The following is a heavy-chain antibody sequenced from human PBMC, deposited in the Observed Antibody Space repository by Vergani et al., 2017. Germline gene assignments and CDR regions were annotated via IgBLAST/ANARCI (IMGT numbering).Heavy chain of an antibody. CDR3: ARVNTETNGHLYYCYYMDV. CDR1: GGSFTSYH. CDR2: IDHTGRP. J-gene: IGHJ6*03. D-gene: IGHD4-11*01. Sequence: QVQLQQWGGGLLKPSETLSLTCVVNGGSFTSYHWTWIRQSPGEGLEWVGDIDHTGRPDNNPSLKSRLTMSVDKSRNQFSLTLNSVTATDTAIYFCARVNTETNGHLYYCYYMDVWGQGTAVTVS. V-gene: IGHV4-34*01.